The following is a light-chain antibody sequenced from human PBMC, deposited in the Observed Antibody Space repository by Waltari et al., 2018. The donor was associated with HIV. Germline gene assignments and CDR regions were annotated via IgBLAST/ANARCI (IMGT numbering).Light chain of an antibody. CDR1: SRDVGCYNR. CDR3: SSYTSSSTWV. J-gene: IGLJ3*02. Sequence: QSALTQPPSVSGSPGQPVTISCTGPSRDVGCYNRLPRYQRPPGTAPKLMISEVTNRPSGVPDRFSGSKSGNTASLTISGLQAEDEADYYCSSYTSSSTWVFGGGTKLTVL. CDR2: EVT. V-gene: IGLV2-18*02.